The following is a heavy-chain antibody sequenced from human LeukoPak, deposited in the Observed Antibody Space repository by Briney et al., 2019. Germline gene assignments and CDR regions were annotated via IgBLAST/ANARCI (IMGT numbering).Heavy chain of an antibody. V-gene: IGHV7-4-1*02. CDR1: GYTFTSYA. D-gene: IGHD1-26*01. J-gene: IGHJ4*02. CDR3: ARGLGGSYKTFDY. Sequence: ASVKVSCKASGYTFTSYAMNWVRQAPGQGLEWMGWFNTNTGNPTYGQGFIGRFVFSLDTSVSTAYLQISSLKAEDTAVYYCARGLGGSYKTFDYWGQGTLVTVSS. CDR2: FNTNTGNP.